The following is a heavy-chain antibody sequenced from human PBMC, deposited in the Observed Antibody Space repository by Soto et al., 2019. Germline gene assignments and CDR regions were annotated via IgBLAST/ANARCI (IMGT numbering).Heavy chain of an antibody. CDR1: GGSISSGDYY. V-gene: IGHV4-30-4*01. J-gene: IGHJ5*02. CDR2: IYYSGST. CDR3: ARGYCSSTSCYRHPNCFDP. Sequence: SETLSLTCTVSGGSISSGDYYWSWIRQPPGKGLEWIGYIYYSGSTYYNPSLKSRVTISVDTSKNQFSLKLSSVTAADTAVYYCARGYCSSTSCYRHPNCFDPWGQGTLVTVSS. D-gene: IGHD2-2*01.